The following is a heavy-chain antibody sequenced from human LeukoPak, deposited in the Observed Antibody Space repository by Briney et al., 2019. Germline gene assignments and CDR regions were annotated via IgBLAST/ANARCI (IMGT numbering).Heavy chain of an antibody. V-gene: IGHV3-23*01. D-gene: IGHD3-9*01. Sequence: QPGGSLRLSCAASGFTFRTYAMNWVRQAPGKGLEWVSCISGSGDNTYYADSVKGRFTISRDNSKNTLYLQMNSLRAEDTAVYYCVKGDDILTGYLSYFDYWGQGTLVTVSS. CDR1: GFTFRTYA. CDR3: VKGDDILTGYLSYFDY. J-gene: IGHJ4*02. CDR2: ISGSGDNT.